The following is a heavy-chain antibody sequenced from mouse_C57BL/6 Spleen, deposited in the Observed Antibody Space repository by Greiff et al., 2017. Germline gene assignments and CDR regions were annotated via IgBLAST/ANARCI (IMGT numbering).Heavy chain of an antibody. CDR2: IYPGDGDT. V-gene: IGHV1-80*01. CDR3: ASEGDSGSLDY. D-gene: IGHD3-2*02. Sequence: QVQLQQSGAELVKPGASVKISCKASGYAFSSYWMNWVKQRPGKGLEWIGQIYPGDGDTNYNGKFKGKSTLTADKSTSTASMQVSSLTSEDSAVYFCASEGDSGSLDYWGQGTTLTVSS. CDR1: GYAFSSYW. J-gene: IGHJ2*01.